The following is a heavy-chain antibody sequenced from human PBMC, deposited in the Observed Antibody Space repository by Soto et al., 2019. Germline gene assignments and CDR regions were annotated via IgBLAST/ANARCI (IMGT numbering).Heavy chain of an antibody. J-gene: IGHJ4*02. CDR2: IYYSGST. CDR1: GGSISSYY. CDR3: ARVRSSSGWYYFDY. D-gene: IGHD6-19*01. V-gene: IGHV4-59*01. Sequence: SETLSLTCTVSGGSISSYYWSWIRQPPGKGLEWIGYIYYSGSTNYNPSLKSRVTISVDTSKNQFSLKLSSVTAADTAVYYCARVRSSSGWYYFDYWGQGALVTVSS.